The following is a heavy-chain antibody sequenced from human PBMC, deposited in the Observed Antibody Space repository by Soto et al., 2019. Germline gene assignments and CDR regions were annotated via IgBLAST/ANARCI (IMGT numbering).Heavy chain of an antibody. CDR3: ARDIVAGTRNSDY. CDR2: IKQDGSEK. D-gene: IGHD6-19*01. Sequence: PVGPLRLSCAASGFTFSSYWMSWVRQAPGKGLEWVANIKQDGSEKYYVDSVKGRFTISRDNAKNSLYLQMNSLRAEDTAVYYCARDIVAGTRNSDYWGQGTLVTVS. J-gene: IGHJ4*02. V-gene: IGHV3-7*01. CDR1: GFTFSSYW.